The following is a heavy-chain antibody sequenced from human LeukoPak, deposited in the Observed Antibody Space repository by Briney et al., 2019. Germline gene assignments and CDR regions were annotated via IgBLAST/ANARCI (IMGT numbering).Heavy chain of an antibody. CDR2: KNHSGGT. CDR1: GGSFNGYY. D-gene: IGHD3-22*01. CDR3: ARGDNYCDSSGYHS. V-gene: IGHV4-34*01. J-gene: IGHJ4*02. Sequence: SETLSLTCAVYGGSFNGYYWSWLRRPPGKGLEWIGEKNHSGGTNYNPSLKSRVTISVDTYKNQFSLKLSSVTAADTAVYYCARGDNYCDSSGYHSWGQGTLVTVSS.